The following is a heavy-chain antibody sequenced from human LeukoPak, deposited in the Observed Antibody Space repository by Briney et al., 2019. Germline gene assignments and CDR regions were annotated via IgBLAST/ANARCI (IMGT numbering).Heavy chain of an antibody. CDR2: MNPNTGNT. Sequence: ASVKVSCKASGYTFTSHDIDCVRQATGQGLEYIGWMNPNTGNTGYAQKFQGRVTMTRNTSINTAYMELSSLRSEDTAVYYCARGLVRGRFGMDVWGQGTTVTVSS. J-gene: IGHJ6*02. CDR1: GYTFTSHD. D-gene: IGHD3-10*01. CDR3: ARGLVRGRFGMDV. V-gene: IGHV1-8*01.